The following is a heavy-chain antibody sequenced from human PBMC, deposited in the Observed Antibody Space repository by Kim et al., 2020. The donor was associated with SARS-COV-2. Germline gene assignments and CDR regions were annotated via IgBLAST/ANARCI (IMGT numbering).Heavy chain of an antibody. J-gene: IGHJ4*02. CDR1: GSSFSSYW. CDR3: ARRTGWNTGSSFDY. Sequence: GESLKISCRSSGSSFSSYWIGWVRQMPGKGLEWMGIIYPCDSDTRYSPSFQGQVTISADKSISTAYLQWSSLKASDTAMYYCARRTGWNTGSSFDYWGQGTLVTVSS. V-gene: IGHV5-51*01. D-gene: IGHD1-1*01. CDR2: IYPCDSDT.